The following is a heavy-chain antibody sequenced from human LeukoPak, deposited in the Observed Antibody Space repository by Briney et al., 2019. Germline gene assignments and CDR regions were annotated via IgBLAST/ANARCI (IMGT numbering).Heavy chain of an antibody. Sequence: GGSLRLSCAASGFTFSDCSMSWIRQAPGKGLEWVSYISNSGSAIYYADSVKGRFTISRDNAKNSLHLQMNSLRAEDTAVYYCAGGAYYYASSGHLGYWGQGTLVNVS. CDR1: GFTFSDCS. CDR3: AGGAYYYASSGHLGY. J-gene: IGHJ4*02. V-gene: IGHV3-11*01. CDR2: ISNSGSAI. D-gene: IGHD3-22*01.